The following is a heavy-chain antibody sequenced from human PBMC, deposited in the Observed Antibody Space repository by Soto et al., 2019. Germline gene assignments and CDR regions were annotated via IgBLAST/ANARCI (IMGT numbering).Heavy chain of an antibody. CDR1: GGSISSSSYY. CDR3: ARLCLGQQLDIYYYYGMDV. D-gene: IGHD6-13*01. Sequence: SETLSLTCTVSGGSISSSSYYWGWIRQPPGKGLEWIGSIYYSGSTYYNPSLKSRVTISVDTSKNQFSLKLSSVTAADTAVYYCARLCLGQQLDIYYYYGMDVWGQGTTVTVS. CDR2: IYYSGST. J-gene: IGHJ6*02. V-gene: IGHV4-39*01.